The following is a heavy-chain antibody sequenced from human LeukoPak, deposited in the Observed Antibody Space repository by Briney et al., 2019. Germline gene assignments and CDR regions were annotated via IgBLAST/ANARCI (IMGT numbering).Heavy chain of an antibody. CDR3: AKDENYYYYMDV. CDR1: GFTFSNYG. CDR2: ISYDGSNK. V-gene: IGHV3-30*18. Sequence: GGSLRLSCAASGFTFSNYGMHWVRQAPGKGLEWVAVISYDGSNKYYTDSVKGRFTISRDNSKNTLYLQMNSLRAEDTAVFYCAKDENYYYYMDVWGKGTTVTISS. J-gene: IGHJ6*03.